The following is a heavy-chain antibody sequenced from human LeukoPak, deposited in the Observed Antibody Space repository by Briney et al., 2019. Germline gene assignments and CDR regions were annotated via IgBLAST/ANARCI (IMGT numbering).Heavy chain of an antibody. J-gene: IGHJ4*02. CDR1: GGSFSGYY. V-gene: IGHV4-34*01. CDR2: INHSGST. D-gene: IGHD3-10*01. Sequence: SETLSLTCAVYGGSFSGYYWSWIRQPPGKGLEWIGEINHSGSTNYNPSLKGRVTISVDTSKNQFSLKLSSVTAADTAVYYCARRRWFGELMIDYWGQGTLVTVSS. CDR3: ARRRWFGELMIDY.